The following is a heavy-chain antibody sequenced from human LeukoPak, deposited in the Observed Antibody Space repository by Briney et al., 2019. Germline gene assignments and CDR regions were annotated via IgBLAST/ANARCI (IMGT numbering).Heavy chain of an antibody. CDR3: ARDRITIFGVVIPLYNWFDP. D-gene: IGHD3-3*01. CDR1: GYTFTSYY. J-gene: IGHJ5*02. V-gene: IGHV1-46*01. Sequence: ASVKVSCKASGYTFTSYYMHWVRQAPGQGLEWMGIINPSGGSTSYAQKFQGRVTMTRDTSTSTVYMELSSLRSEDTAVYYCARDRITIFGVVIPLYNWFDPWGQGTLVTVSS. CDR2: INPSGGST.